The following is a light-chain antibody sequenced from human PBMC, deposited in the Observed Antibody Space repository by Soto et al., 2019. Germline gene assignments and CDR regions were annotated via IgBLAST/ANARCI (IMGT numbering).Light chain of an antibody. CDR3: QSYDSSLSGSYV. Sequence: VLTQPPSVSGAPGQRVTISCTGSSSNIGAGYDVHWYQRLPGTAPKVLIYNNNNRPSGVPDRFSGSKSGTSASLAITGLQAEDEADYYCQSYDSSLSGSYVFGTGTKVTVL. CDR1: SSNIGAGYD. V-gene: IGLV1-40*01. J-gene: IGLJ1*01. CDR2: NNN.